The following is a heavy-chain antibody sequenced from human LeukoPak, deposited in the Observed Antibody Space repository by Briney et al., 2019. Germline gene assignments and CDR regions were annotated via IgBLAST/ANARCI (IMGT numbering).Heavy chain of an antibody. Sequence: GGSLRLSCAASGFIFSSYSMNWVRQAPGKGLEWVSYISSSSTIYYADSVKGRFTISRDNAKNSLYLQMNSPRAEDTAVYYCARVEERALYCSSTSCYADYYYGMDVWGQGTTVTVSS. J-gene: IGHJ6*02. CDR1: GFIFSSYS. V-gene: IGHV3-48*01. D-gene: IGHD2-2*01. CDR3: ARVEERALYCSSTSCYADYYYGMDV. CDR2: ISSSSTI.